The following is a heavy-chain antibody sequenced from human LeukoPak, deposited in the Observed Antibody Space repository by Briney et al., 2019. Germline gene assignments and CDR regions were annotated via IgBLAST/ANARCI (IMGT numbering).Heavy chain of an antibody. V-gene: IGHV3-30-3*01. J-gene: IGHJ4*02. D-gene: IGHD1-26*01. CDR2: ISYDGSNK. CDR3: ARDMGELLYYFDY. Sequence: PGGSLRLSCAASGFTLSNAWMSWVRQAPGKGLEWVAVISYDGSNKYYADSVKGRFTISRDNSKNTLYLQMNSLRAEDTAVYYCARDMGELLYYFDYWGQGTLVTVSS. CDR1: GFTLSNAW.